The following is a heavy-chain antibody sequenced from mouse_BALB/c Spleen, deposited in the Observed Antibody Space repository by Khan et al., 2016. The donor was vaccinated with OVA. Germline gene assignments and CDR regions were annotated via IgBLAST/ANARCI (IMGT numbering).Heavy chain of an antibody. CDR3: VRDNDGSSYEDY. V-gene: IGHV5-9-3*01. CDR1: GFTFSSYA. J-gene: IGHJ2*01. Sequence: EVELVESGGTLVKPGGSLKLSCAASGFTFSSYAMSSVRQTPEKRLEWVATISSGGTYTYYPDSVKGRFTISRDNAKNTLYLQMSSLRSEDTAMYDCVRDNDGSSYEDYWGQGTTLTVSS. CDR2: ISSGGTYT. D-gene: IGHD1-1*01.